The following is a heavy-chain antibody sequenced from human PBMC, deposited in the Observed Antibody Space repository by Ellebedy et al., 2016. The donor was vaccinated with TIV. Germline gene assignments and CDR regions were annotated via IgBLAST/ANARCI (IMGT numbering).Heavy chain of an antibody. J-gene: IGHJ4*02. CDR1: GYTFTSYD. D-gene: IGHD4-11*01. CDR3: ARDHSNVDY. CDR2: INPSGGST. V-gene: IGHV1-46*01. Sequence: ASVKVSXXASGYTFTSYDINWVRQATGQGLEWMGIINPSGGSTSYAQKLQGRVTMTTDTSTSTAYMELRSLRSDDTAVYYCARDHSNVDYWGQGTLVTVSS.